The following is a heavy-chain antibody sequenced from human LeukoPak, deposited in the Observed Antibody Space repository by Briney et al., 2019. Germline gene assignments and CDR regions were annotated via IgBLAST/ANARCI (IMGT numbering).Heavy chain of an antibody. CDR1: GFTFSSYG. Sequence: GGSLRLSCAASGFTFSSYGMHWVHQAPDKGLEGVAVTPNDRRNNYYAESVKGRFTISRDNSKNTLYLQMNSLRTEDTAVYYCATSRDFYDTSGYYPYYFDCWGQGTLVTVSS. CDR2: TPNDRRNN. J-gene: IGHJ4*02. V-gene: IGHV3-30*03. D-gene: IGHD3-22*01. CDR3: ATSRDFYDTSGYYPYYFDC.